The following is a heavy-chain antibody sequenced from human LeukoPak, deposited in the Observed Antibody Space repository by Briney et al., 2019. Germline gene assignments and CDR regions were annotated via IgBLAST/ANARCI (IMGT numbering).Heavy chain of an antibody. CDR2: IGGSGGGT. CDR1: GFTFSSYG. Sequence: PGGSLRLSCAASGFTFSSYGMSWVRQAPGKGLEWVSAIGGSGGGTYYADSVKGRFTISSDTSKNRLYLQRNSRAADDTAVYYWAKHYYDSSGYSGFDDSGQGTLVKVSS. V-gene: IGHV3-23*01. CDR3: AKHYYDSSGYSGFDD. D-gene: IGHD3-22*01. J-gene: IGHJ4*02.